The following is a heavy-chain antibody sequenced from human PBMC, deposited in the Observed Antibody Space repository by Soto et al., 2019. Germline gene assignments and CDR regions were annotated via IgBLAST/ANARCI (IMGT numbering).Heavy chain of an antibody. CDR3: VRALALAFSNWFDP. J-gene: IGHJ5*02. Sequence: ASVKVSSEASGYIFSANYIHWVRQAPGQGLEWLGWINPHSGAPNYAQNFLARVTMSADTSASTAYMDLARLKSHDTAVYYCVRALALAFSNWFDPWGRGTLVTVSS. CDR1: GYIFSANY. V-gene: IGHV1-2*02. D-gene: IGHD2-21*01. CDR2: INPHSGAP.